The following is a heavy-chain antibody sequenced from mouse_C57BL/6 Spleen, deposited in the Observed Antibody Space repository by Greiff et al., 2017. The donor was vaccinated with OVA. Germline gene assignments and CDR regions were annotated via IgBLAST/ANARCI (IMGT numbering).Heavy chain of an antibody. CDR1: GYTFTSYW. CDR3: APLYYEYDGVAY. CDR2: IYPGSGST. Sequence: QVQLQQPGAELVKPGASVKMSCKASGYTFTSYWITWVKQRPGQGLEWIGDIYPGSGSTNYNEKFKSKATLTVDKSSSTAYMQLSSLTSEDSAVYYCAPLYYEYDGVAYWGQGTLVTVSA. V-gene: IGHV1-55*01. D-gene: IGHD2-4*01. J-gene: IGHJ3*01.